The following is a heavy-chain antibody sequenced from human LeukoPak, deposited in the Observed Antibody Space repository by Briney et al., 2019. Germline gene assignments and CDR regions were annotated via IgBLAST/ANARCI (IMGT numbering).Heavy chain of an antibody. V-gene: IGHV1-2*02. Sequence: ASVKVSCKASGYTFTGYYMHWVRQAPGQGLEWMGWINPNSGGTNYAQKFQGRVTMTRDTSISTAYMELSRLRSDGTAVYYCATPGRAYYYDSSGYEFDYWGQGTLVTVSS. J-gene: IGHJ4*02. CDR1: GYTFTGYY. CDR2: INPNSGGT. CDR3: ATPGRAYYYDSSGYEFDY. D-gene: IGHD3-22*01.